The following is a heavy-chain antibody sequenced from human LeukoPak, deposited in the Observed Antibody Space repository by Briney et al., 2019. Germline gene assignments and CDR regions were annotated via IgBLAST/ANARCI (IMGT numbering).Heavy chain of an antibody. D-gene: IGHD3-10*01. CDR1: GGSISSSGYY. V-gene: IGHV4-31*03. CDR3: ARGVKGLRGAFDI. CDR2: IYYSGST. Sequence: SETLSLTCTVSGGSISSSGYYWGWIRQHPGKGLEWIGYIYYSGSTYSNPSLKSRLTMSVDISKNQFSLKLSSVTAADTAVYYCARGVKGLRGAFDIWGQGTMVTVSS. J-gene: IGHJ3*02.